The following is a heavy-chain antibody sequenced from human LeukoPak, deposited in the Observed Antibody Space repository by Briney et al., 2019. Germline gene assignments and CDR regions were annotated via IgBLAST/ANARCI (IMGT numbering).Heavy chain of an antibody. D-gene: IGHD2-2*03. CDR1: GYTFTGYY. J-gene: IGHJ5*02. CDR3: ARDLGYCSSTSCRNWFDP. Sequence: ASVKVSCKASGYTFTGYYMHWVRQAPGQGLEWMGWINPNSGGTNYAQKFQGRVTVTRDTSISTAYMELSRLRSDDTAVYYCARDLGYCSSTSCRNWFDPWGQGTLVTVSS. CDR2: INPNSGGT. V-gene: IGHV1-2*02.